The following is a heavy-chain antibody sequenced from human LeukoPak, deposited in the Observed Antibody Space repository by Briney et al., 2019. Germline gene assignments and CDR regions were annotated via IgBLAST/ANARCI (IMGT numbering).Heavy chain of an antibody. CDR3: AINYYGSGTPGRYFDY. CDR2: INPSGGST. J-gene: IGHJ4*02. Sequence: GASVKVSCKASGYTFTSYYMHWVRQAPGQALEWMGIINPSGGSTSYAQKFQGRVTMTRDTSTSTVYMELSSLRSEDTAVYDCAINYYGSGTPGRYFDYWGQGTLVTVSS. CDR1: GYTFTSYY. V-gene: IGHV1-46*01. D-gene: IGHD3-10*01.